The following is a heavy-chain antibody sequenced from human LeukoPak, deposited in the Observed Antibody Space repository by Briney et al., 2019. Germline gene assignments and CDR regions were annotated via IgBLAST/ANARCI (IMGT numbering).Heavy chain of an antibody. Sequence: ASVKVSCKASGYTFTGYYMHWVRQAPGQGLEWMGWINPNSGGTNYAQKFRGRVTMTRDTSISTAYMELSRLRSDDTAVYYCASYYDSSGYYYLDYWGQGTLVTVSS. J-gene: IGHJ4*02. CDR3: ASYYDSSGYYYLDY. D-gene: IGHD3-22*01. V-gene: IGHV1-2*02. CDR2: INPNSGGT. CDR1: GYTFTGYY.